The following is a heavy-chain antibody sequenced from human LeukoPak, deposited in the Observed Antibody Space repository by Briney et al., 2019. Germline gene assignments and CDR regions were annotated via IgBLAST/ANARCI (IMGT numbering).Heavy chain of an antibody. V-gene: IGHV1-2*02. J-gene: IGHJ4*02. D-gene: IGHD4-11*01. CDR3: ARDPSSVTLYFFDY. Sequence: ASVKVSCKASGYTFRGNYIHWLRQAPGQALERMGWIDANNGDTKSAQKFQGRVTMSRDTSISTAYMDLSSLSPDDAAVYYCARDPSSVTLYFFDYWGQGTLVTVSS. CDR1: GYTFRGNY. CDR2: IDANNGDT.